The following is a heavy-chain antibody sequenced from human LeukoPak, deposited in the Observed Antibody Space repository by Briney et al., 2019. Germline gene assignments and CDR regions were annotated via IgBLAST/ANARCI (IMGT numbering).Heavy chain of an antibody. CDR3: GRGVDYCSDGVCLPGS. V-gene: IGHV1-2*02. J-gene: IGHJ5*02. Sequence: VASVKVSCKASGYTFTGYYIHWVRQAPGQGLEWMGWINPHSGGTHSAQKFQGKFTMTRDTSTSTAYMEMTFLRSDDTAVYYCGRGVDYCSDGVCLPGSWGQGTLVTVSS. CDR2: INPHSGGT. D-gene: IGHD2-8*01. CDR1: GYTFTGYY.